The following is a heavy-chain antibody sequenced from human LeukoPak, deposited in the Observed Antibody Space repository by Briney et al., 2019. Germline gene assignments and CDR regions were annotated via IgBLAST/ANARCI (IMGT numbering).Heavy chain of an antibody. CDR1: GFTFSSNW. CDR3: ASQSFGRFDP. V-gene: IGHV3-7*02. Sequence: GGSLRLSCAASGFTFSSNWMSWVRQAPGKGLEWVGNIKEDGSVKYYVDSVKGRFTISRDNAKNSLYLQMNSLRAEDTAAYYCASQSFGRFDPWGQGTRVTVSS. CDR2: IKEDGSVK. D-gene: IGHD3-16*01. J-gene: IGHJ5*02.